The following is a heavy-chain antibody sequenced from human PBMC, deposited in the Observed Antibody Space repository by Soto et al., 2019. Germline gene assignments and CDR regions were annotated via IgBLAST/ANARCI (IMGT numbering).Heavy chain of an antibody. V-gene: IGHV4-34*01. Sequence: SETLFLTCAVYGGSFSKFYWNWIRQSPGKGLEWIGEINHRGSTNYKPSLKSRVTISADTSKNQFSLKLSSVTAADTAVYYCARGRGEMSTFYYYYDLDIWGQGTTVTVPS. J-gene: IGHJ6*02. CDR3: ARGRGEMSTFYYYYDLDI. CDR2: INHRGST. CDR1: GGSFSKFY. D-gene: IGHD3-10*01.